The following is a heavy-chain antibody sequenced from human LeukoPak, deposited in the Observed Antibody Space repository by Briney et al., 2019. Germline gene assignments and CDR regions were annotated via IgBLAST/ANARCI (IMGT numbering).Heavy chain of an antibody. CDR2: INWNGGST. Sequence: PGGSLRLSCAASGFTFDDYGMSWVRHAPGKGLEWVSGINWNGGSTGYADSVKGRFTISRDNAKNSLYLQMNSLRAEDTAVYYCTSANYGPAYWGQGTLVTVSS. D-gene: IGHD5-24*01. J-gene: IGHJ4*02. CDR1: GFTFDDYG. CDR3: TSANYGPAY. V-gene: IGHV3-20*04.